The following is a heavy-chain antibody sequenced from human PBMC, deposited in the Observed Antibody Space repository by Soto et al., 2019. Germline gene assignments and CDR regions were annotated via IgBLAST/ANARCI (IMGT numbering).Heavy chain of an antibody. J-gene: IGHJ6*02. D-gene: IGHD4-17*01. CDR1: GYTFTSYA. V-gene: IGHV1-3*01. Sequence: QVQLVQSGAEVKKPGASVKVSCKASGYTFTSYARHWVRQAPGQRLEWMGWINAGNGNTKYSQKFQGRVTITRDTIARKAYMDLRSLRLKDTAVYYRAREGCDYAVSHYYVMDVWGQGTTVTVSS. CDR2: INAGNGNT. CDR3: AREGCDYAVSHYYVMDV.